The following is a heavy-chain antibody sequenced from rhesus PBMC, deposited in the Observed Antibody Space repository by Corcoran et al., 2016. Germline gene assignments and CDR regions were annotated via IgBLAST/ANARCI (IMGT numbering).Heavy chain of an antibody. CDR2: SYGSGGST. D-gene: IGHD6-13*01. Sequence: QVQLQESGLGLVKPSETLSLTCAVSGGSISDSYYWSWIRQPPGKGLEWIGYSYGSGGSTYYNPSLKLRVTISTDTAKNQVSLKLSSVTAADTAVYYCARESSSWSDLDYWGQGVLVTVSS. CDR1: GGSISDSYY. CDR3: ARESSSWSDLDY. V-gene: IGHV4-106*01. J-gene: IGHJ4*01.